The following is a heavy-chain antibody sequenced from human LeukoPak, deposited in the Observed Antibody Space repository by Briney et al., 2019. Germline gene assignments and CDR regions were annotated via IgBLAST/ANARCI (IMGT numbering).Heavy chain of an antibody. Sequence: PGGSLRLSCAASGFTFSSYWMFWVRQAPGKGLVWVSRINSDGSSTSYADSVKGRFTISRDNAKNTLYLQMNSLRAEDTAVYYCAREYYDSSGSYYFDYWGQGTLVTVSS. CDR1: GFTFSSYW. J-gene: IGHJ4*02. D-gene: IGHD3-22*01. V-gene: IGHV3-74*01. CDR3: AREYYDSSGSYYFDY. CDR2: INSDGSST.